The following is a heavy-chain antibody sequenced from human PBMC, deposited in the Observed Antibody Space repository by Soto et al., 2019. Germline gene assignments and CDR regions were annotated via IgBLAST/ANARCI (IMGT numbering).Heavy chain of an antibody. Sequence: GVSVKVFCKASGATVRSYAISWVRQAPGQGLEWMGGVIPIFGTANYAQKLQGRVTITADKSTSTAYMELSSLRSEDTAVYYCARKGCSSTSCPHSGMDVRGRGCTVTIAS. V-gene: IGHV1-69*06. CDR2: VIPIFGTA. CDR3: ARKGCSSTSCPHSGMDV. CDR1: GATVRSYA. D-gene: IGHD2-2*01. J-gene: IGHJ6*02.